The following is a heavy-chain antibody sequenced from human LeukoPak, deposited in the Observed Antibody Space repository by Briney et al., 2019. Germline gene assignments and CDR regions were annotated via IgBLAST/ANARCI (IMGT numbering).Heavy chain of an antibody. J-gene: IGHJ6*02. CDR2: ISYDGSNK. CDR3: ARVGSSWLYYYYGMDV. D-gene: IGHD6-13*01. CDR1: RFTFSSYA. V-gene: IGHV3-30-3*01. Sequence: GGSLRLSCAASRFTFSSYAMHWVRQAPGKGLEWVAVISYDGSNKYYADSVKGRFTISRDNSKNTLYLQMNSLRAEDTAVYYCARVGSSWLYYYYGMDVWGQGTTVTVSS.